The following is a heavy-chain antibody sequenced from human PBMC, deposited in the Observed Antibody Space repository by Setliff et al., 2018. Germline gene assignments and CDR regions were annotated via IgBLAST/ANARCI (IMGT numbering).Heavy chain of an antibody. CDR2: ISSSSSTI. V-gene: IGHV3-48*01. CDR3: ATGKYYYDSSGKGETDEFDY. J-gene: IGHJ4*02. Sequence: GGSLRLSCAASGFTFSSYSMIWVRQAPGKGLEWVSYISSSSSTIYYADSVKGRFTISRDNSKDTLYLQMNSLRAEDTAVYYCATGKYYYDSSGKGETDEFDYWGQGTLVTVSS. CDR1: GFTFSSYS. D-gene: IGHD3-22*01.